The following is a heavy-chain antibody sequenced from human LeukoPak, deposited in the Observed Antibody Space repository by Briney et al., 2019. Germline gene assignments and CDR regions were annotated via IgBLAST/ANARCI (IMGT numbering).Heavy chain of an antibody. CDR3: ARGFNYAFDY. J-gene: IGHJ4*02. V-gene: IGHV3-48*03. CDR1: GFTFSVYE. D-gene: IGHD2-2*01. CDR2: ITSGGGTI. Sequence: GDSLRLSCAASGFTFSVYEMNWVRQAPGNGLEWFSYITSGGGTIYYADSVKGRFTISRDNAKNSLYLQMNSLRADDTATYYCARGFNYAFDYWGQGTLVTVSS.